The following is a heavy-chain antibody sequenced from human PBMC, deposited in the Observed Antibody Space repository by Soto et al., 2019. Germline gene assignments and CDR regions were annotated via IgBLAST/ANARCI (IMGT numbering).Heavy chain of an antibody. J-gene: IGHJ6*02. CDR1: GFTFSSYA. V-gene: IGHV3-30-3*01. D-gene: IGHD3-3*01. Sequence: QVQLVESGGGVVQPGRSLRLSCAASGFTFSSYAMHWVRQAPGKGLEWVAVISYDGSNKYYADSVKGRFTISRDNSKNTLYLQMNSLRAEDTAVYSRARGGDFWSGSPPYYYYGMDVWGQGTTVTVSS. CDR2: ISYDGSNK. CDR3: ARGGDFWSGSPPYYYYGMDV.